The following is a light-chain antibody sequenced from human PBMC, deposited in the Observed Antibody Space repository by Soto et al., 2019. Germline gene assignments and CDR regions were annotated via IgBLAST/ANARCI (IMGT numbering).Light chain of an antibody. V-gene: IGKV3-11*01. CDR3: QQRSNWLFT. Sequence: EIVLTQSPATLSLSPGERATLSCRASQSVSSYLAWYQQKPGQAPRLLIYDASSRATGIPARFSGSGSGTDCTLTISSLEPEDFAVYYCQQRSNWLFTFGPGTKVDIK. CDR1: QSVSSY. J-gene: IGKJ3*01. CDR2: DAS.